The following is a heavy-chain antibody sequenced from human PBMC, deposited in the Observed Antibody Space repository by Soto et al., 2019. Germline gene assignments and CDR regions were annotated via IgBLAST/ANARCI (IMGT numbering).Heavy chain of an antibody. D-gene: IGHD2-15*01. CDR3: ARARKDPELYCSGGSCYNWFDP. Sequence: SETLSLTCSVSNGSISSGYWTWIRQPPGKGLEWIGYIYYSGSTYYNPSLKSRVTISVDTSKNQFSLQLSSVTPEDTAVYYCARARKDPELYCSGGSCYNWFDPWGQGTLVTVSS. CDR2: IYYSGST. V-gene: IGHV4-59*12. J-gene: IGHJ5*02. CDR1: NGSISSGY.